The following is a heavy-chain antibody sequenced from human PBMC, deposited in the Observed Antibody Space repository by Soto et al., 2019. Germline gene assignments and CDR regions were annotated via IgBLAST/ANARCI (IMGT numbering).Heavy chain of an antibody. CDR2: IYHSGST. CDR3: ARGMTTVTTPDY. CDR1: GGSISSGGYS. Sequence: PSETLSLTCAVSGGSISSGGYSWSWIRQPPGKGLEWIGYIYHSGSTYYNPSLKSRVTISVDRSKNQFSLKLSSVTAADTAVYYCARGMTTVTTPDYCGQGTLVTLSS. J-gene: IGHJ4*02. D-gene: IGHD4-4*01. V-gene: IGHV4-30-2*01.